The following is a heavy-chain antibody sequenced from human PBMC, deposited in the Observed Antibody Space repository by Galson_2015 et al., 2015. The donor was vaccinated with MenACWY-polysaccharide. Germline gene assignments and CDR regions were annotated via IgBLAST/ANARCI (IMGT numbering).Heavy chain of an antibody. CDR2: IKQDGGEK. V-gene: IGHV3-7*01. Sequence: SLRLSCEASGFTFSSFWMSWVRQAPGKELEWVASIKQDGGEKYLVDPVKGRFTISRDNAEHSLFLQMNSLRSEDTAVYYCARKRLVRGVVFSQWGQGTLVTASS. CDR3: ARKRLVRGVVFSQ. CDR1: GFTFSSFW. D-gene: IGHD3-10*01. J-gene: IGHJ4*02.